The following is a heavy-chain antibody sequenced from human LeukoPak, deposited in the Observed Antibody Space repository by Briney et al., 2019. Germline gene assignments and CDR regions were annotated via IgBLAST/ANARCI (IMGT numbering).Heavy chain of an antibody. J-gene: IGHJ5*02. Sequence: GASVKVSCKASGYTFTSYGISWVRQAPGQGLEWMGCISAYNGNTNYAQKLQGRVTMTTDTSTSTAYMELRSLRSDDTAVYYCARDNHYYDSSGYYNPPKFAPHDWFDPWGQGTLLTVSS. CDR2: ISAYNGNT. CDR3: ARDNHYYDSSGYYNPPKFAPHDWFDP. D-gene: IGHD3-22*01. V-gene: IGHV1-18*01. CDR1: GYTFTSYG.